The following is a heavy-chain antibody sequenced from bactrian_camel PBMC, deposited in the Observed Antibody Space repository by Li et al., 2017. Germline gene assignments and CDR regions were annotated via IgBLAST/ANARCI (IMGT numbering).Heavy chain of an antibody. Sequence: VQLVESGGGSVQAGGSLRLSCTASGSTFDDLDMAWYRQAAGNECELVSRISSDGSTYYTDSAKGRFTISQDNVNNTVYLQMNSLKPEDTAVYSCAADCRKGPVASGTLIPTVTYRGHGTQVTVS. D-gene: IGHD1*01. CDR1: GSTFDDLD. V-gene: IGHV3S63*01. J-gene: IGHJ4*01. CDR2: ISSDGST.